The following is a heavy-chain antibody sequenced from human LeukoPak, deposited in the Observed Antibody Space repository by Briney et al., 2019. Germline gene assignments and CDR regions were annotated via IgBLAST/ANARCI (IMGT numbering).Heavy chain of an antibody. D-gene: IGHD6-13*01. V-gene: IGHV4-34*01. J-gene: IGHJ4*02. CDR3: ARIAAGSYYFDY. CDR2: INHSGST. Sequence: SETLSLTCAVYGGSFSGYYWSWIRQPPGKGLEWIGEINHSGSTNYNPSLKSRVTISVDTSKNQFSLKLSSVTAADTAVYYCARIAAGSYYFDYWDQGTLVTVSS. CDR1: GGSFSGYY.